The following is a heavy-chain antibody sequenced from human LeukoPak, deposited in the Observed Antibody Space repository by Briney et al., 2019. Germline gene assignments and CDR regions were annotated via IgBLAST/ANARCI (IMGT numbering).Heavy chain of an antibody. J-gene: IGHJ5*02. CDR1: GFTFSSYG. D-gene: IGHD2-2*01. CDR2: ISYDGSNK. CDR3: AKAYCSSTSCSRFDP. Sequence: PGGSLRLSCAASGFTFSSYGMHWVRQAPGKGLEWVAVISYDGSNKYYADSVKGRFTISRDNSKNTLYLQMNSLRAEDTAVYYCAKAYCSSTSCSRFDPWGQGTLVTVSS. V-gene: IGHV3-33*05.